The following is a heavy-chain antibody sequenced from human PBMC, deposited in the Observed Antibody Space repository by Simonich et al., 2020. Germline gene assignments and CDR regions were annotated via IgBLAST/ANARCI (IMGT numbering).Heavy chain of an antibody. CDR1: GYTFTGYY. CDR3: ARDPVVPAAIRNAFDI. J-gene: IGHJ3*02. V-gene: IGHV1-2*02. CDR2: NNPNSSGT. D-gene: IGHD2-2*01. Sequence: QVQLVQSGAEVKKPGASVKVSCKASGYTFTGYYMHWVRQAPGQGLEWMGWNNPNSSGTNYAQKFQGRVTMTRDTSISTAYMELSRLRSDDTAVYYCARDPVVPAAIRNAFDIWGQGTMVTVSS.